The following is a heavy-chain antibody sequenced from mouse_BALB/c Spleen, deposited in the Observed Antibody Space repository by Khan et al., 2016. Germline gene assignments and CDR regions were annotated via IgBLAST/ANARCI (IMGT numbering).Heavy chain of an antibody. D-gene: IGHD1-1*01. V-gene: IGHV1S135*01. CDR3: ASSTQFFYAMDY. J-gene: IGHJ4*01. Sequence: VQLQQSGLELMKPGASVKISCKASGYSFTSYYMHWVKQSHGKSLEWIGYIDPFNGGTSYNQKFMGKATLTVDKSSSTAYMHLSSLTSEDSAVYYCASSTQFFYAMDYWGQGTSVTVSS. CDR2: IDPFNGGT. CDR1: GYSFTSYY.